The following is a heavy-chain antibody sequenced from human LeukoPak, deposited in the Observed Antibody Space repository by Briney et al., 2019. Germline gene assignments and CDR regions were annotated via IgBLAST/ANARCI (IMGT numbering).Heavy chain of an antibody. CDR1: GYTFTSYY. CDR3: ARDLSSGSYYNWFDP. J-gene: IGHJ5*02. V-gene: IGHV1-46*01. Sequence: ASVKVSCKASGYTFTSYYMHWVRQAPGQGLEWMGIINPSGGSTSYAQKFQGRVTMTRDTSTSTVYMELSSLRSEDTAVYYCARDLSSGSYYNWFDPWGQGTLVTVSS. CDR2: INPSGGST. D-gene: IGHD1-26*01.